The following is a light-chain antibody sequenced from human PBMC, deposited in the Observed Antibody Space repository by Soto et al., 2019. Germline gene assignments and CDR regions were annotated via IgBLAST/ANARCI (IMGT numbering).Light chain of an antibody. CDR1: QSISSY. CDR2: AAS. V-gene: IGKV1-39*01. J-gene: IGKJ2*01. Sequence: DIQMTQSPSSLSASVGDIVTITCRASQSISSYLNWYQQKPGKAPKLLIYAASSLQSGVPSRFSGSGSGTDFTLTISSLQPEDFATYYCQQSYSTPFFGQGTKLEIK. CDR3: QQSYSTPF.